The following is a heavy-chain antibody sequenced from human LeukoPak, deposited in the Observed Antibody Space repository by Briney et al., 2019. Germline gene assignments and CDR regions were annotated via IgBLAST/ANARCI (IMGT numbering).Heavy chain of an antibody. CDR3: ARDSGSFLSRAAYHSYGMDV. Sequence: PGRSLRLSCAASGFTFRDYAMHWVRQAPGKGLEWVAVLSFDVTNRNYVDSVKGRFTISRDTSKNTLYLQMDSLRPEDTAVYYCARDSGSFLSRAAYHSYGMDVWGQGTTVTVSS. CDR2: LSFDVTNR. J-gene: IGHJ6*02. CDR1: GFTFRDYA. D-gene: IGHD1-26*01. V-gene: IGHV3-30-3*01.